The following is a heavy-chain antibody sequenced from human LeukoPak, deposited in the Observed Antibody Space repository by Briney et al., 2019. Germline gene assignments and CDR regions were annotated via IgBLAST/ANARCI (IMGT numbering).Heavy chain of an antibody. J-gene: IGHJ6*01. CDR2: IKQDVREE. CDR3: ASDPYSSSCSFGMDV. V-gene: IGHV3-7*05. D-gene: IGHD6-6*01. Sequence: GGSLSLSCAPSGFIFSSYWRSWVRQAPGKGLEWVANIKQDVREEVYVDSVKGRLAICRDNAKNSLFLQMNTLRAEDTAVYYCASDPYSSSCSFGMDVWKEGTTVTVSS. CDR1: GFIFSSYW.